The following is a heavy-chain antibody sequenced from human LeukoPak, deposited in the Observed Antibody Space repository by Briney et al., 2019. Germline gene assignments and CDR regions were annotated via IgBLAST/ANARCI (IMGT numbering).Heavy chain of an antibody. V-gene: IGHV1-8*03. J-gene: IGHJ6*03. D-gene: IGHD5-12*01. CDR3: ARGHRSGYYYYYYYMDV. Sequence: ASVKASCKASGYTFTSYDINWVRQATGQGLEWMGWMNPNSGNTGYAQKFQGRVTITRNTSISTAYMELSSLRSEDTAVYYCARGHRSGYYYYYYYMDVWGKGTTVTVSS. CDR2: MNPNSGNT. CDR1: GYTFTSYD.